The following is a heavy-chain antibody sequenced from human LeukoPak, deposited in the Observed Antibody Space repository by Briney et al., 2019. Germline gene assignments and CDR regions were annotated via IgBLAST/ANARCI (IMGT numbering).Heavy chain of an antibody. V-gene: IGHV4-61*02. CDR1: GGSISSGSYY. CDR3: ARSSAVVVAATFDY. CDR2: IYTSGST. Sequence: SQTLSLTRTVSGGSISSGSYYWSWIRQPAGKGLGWIGRIYTSGSTNYNPSLKSRVTISVDTSKNQFSLKLSSVTAADTAVYYCARSSAVVVAATFDYWGQGTLVTVSS. J-gene: IGHJ4*02. D-gene: IGHD2-15*01.